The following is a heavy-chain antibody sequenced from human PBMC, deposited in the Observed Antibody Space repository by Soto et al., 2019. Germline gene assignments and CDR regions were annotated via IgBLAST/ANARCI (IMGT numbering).Heavy chain of an antibody. CDR3: ARVCGGDCVNAFDV. Sequence: QVQLVESGGGVVQPGRSLRLSCAASGFTFSAYGIHWVRQAPGKGLEWVATISFDSRDKLYVDSMNGRLTISRENSRNTVYLQMDSLRAEDTAVYHCARVCGGDCVNAFDVWGQGTVVAVSS. J-gene: IGHJ3*01. CDR1: GFTFSAYG. CDR2: ISFDSRDK. V-gene: IGHV3-33*05. D-gene: IGHD2-21*02.